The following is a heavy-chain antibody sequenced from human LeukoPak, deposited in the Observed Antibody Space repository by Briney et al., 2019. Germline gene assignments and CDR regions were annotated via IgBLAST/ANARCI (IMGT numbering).Heavy chain of an antibody. Sequence: SETLSLTCTVSGGSISSYYWSWIRQPPGKGLEWIGDIYYSGSTYYNPSLKSRVTISVDRSKNQFSLKLSSVTAADTAVYYCARAQSITMVRGVLFDYWGQGTLVTVSS. CDR2: IYYSGST. V-gene: IGHV4-59*12. CDR3: ARAQSITMVRGVLFDY. CDR1: GGSISSYY. J-gene: IGHJ4*02. D-gene: IGHD3-10*01.